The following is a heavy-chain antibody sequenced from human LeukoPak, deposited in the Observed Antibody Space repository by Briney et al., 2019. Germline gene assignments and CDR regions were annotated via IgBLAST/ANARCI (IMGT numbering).Heavy chain of an antibody. CDR3: ARRRFGGVSNWFDP. CDR2: IYYSGST. Sequence: SETLSLTCTVSGGSISSYYWSWIRQPPGKGLEWIGYIYYSGSTNYNPSLKSRVTISVDTSKNQFSLKLNSVTAADTAVYYCARRRFGGVSNWFDPWGQGTLVTVSS. V-gene: IGHV4-59*08. D-gene: IGHD3-16*01. J-gene: IGHJ5*02. CDR1: GGSISSYY.